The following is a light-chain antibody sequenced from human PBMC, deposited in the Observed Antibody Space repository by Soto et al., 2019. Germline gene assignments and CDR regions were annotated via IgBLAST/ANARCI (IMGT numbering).Light chain of an antibody. CDR2: KAS. V-gene: IGKV1-5*03. CDR1: QTISSW. CDR3: QQFNKWPRT. Sequence: DIKMTQSPSTLSGSVGDRVTITCRASQTISSWLAWYQQKPGKAPKLLIYKASTLKSGVPSRFSGSGSGTEFTLTISSLQSEDFAIYYCQQFNKWPRTFGQGTKV. J-gene: IGKJ1*01.